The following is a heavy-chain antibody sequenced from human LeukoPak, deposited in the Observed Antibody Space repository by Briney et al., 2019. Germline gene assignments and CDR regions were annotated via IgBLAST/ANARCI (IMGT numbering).Heavy chain of an antibody. CDR2: MNPNSGNT. J-gene: IGHJ4*02. D-gene: IGHD6-19*01. V-gene: IGHV1-8*01. CDR1: GYTFTSYD. Sequence: ASVKVSCKASGYTFTSYDINWLRQATAQGLEGMGWMNPNSGNTGYAQKFQGRVTMTRNTSISTAYMELSSLRSEGTAVYYCARGPSSSGWLSWGQGTLVTVSS. CDR3: ARGPSSSGWLS.